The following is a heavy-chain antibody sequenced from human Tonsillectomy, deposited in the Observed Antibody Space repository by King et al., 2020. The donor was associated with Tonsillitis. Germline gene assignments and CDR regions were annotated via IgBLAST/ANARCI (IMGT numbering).Heavy chain of an antibody. J-gene: IGHJ4*02. V-gene: IGHV4-39*01. Sequence: QLQESGPGLVKPSETLSLTCTVSGGSISSSSYYWGWIRQPPGKGLEWIGSIYYSGSTYYNPSLKSRVTMAVDTSNNQFSLKLSSVTAADTAVYYCARGSRLGISYSDYGGRGTL. CDR3: ARGSRLGISYSDY. D-gene: IGHD3-22*01. CDR1: GGSISSSSYY. CDR2: IYYSGST.